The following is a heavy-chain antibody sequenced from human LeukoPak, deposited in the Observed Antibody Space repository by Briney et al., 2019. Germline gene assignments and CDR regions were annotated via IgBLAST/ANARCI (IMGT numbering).Heavy chain of an antibody. V-gene: IGHV4-61*02. CDR1: GGSISSGTYY. CDR3: ARNTYCYENNCDLRGHWFDP. D-gene: IGHD3-16*02. J-gene: IGHJ5*02. Sequence: SQTLSLTCTVSGGSISSGTYYWTWIRQPAGKGLEWIGRIYSSGSTSYNPSLDSRVTMETHTYKNEVSLKLTSVTAADTAIYYCARNTYCYENNCDLRGHWFDPWGQGTLVIVAS. CDR2: IYSSGST.